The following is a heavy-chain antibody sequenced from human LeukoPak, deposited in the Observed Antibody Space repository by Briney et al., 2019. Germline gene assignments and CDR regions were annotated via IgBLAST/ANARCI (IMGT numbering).Heavy chain of an antibody. D-gene: IGHD6-19*01. CDR1: GFTFSSYG. CDR2: ITSSGSTI. J-gene: IGHJ4*02. V-gene: IGHV3-48*02. Sequence: GGSLRLSCAASGFTFSSYGMNWVRQAPGKGLEWVSYITSSGSTIYYAGSVKGRFSISRDNAKNSVYLQMNSLRDDDTAVYYCARVDGSGWFRYWGQGTLVTVSS. CDR3: ARVDGSGWFRY.